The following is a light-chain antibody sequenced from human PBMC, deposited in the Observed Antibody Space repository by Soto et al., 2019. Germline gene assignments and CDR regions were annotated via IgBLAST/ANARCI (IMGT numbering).Light chain of an antibody. J-gene: IGLJ7*01. CDR3: ASWDDSLSETV. CDR2: SNN. Sequence: QSVLTQPPSLSGTPGQRVTISCSGSNLNVKNNYVYWYQQFAGTAPKLLIYSNNRRPSGVPDRFSGSKSGSSASLAISGLRPDDEADYYCASWDDSLSETVFGGVTQLTVL. CDR1: NLNVKNNY. V-gene: IGLV1-47*01.